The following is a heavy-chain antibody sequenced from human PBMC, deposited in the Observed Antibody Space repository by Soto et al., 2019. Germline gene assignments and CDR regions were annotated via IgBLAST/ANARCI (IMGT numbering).Heavy chain of an antibody. V-gene: IGHV5-51*01. Sequence: GESLKISCKGSGYSFTTYWIGWVRQMPGKGLGWMGIIYPGDSDTRYSPSFQGQATISADKSISTAYLQWSGLKASDTAMYYCARHGGGNYPPLHDPFDIWGQGTMVTVSS. J-gene: IGHJ3*02. CDR2: IYPGDSDT. CDR3: ARHGGGNYPPLHDPFDI. D-gene: IGHD4-4*01. CDR1: GYSFTTYW.